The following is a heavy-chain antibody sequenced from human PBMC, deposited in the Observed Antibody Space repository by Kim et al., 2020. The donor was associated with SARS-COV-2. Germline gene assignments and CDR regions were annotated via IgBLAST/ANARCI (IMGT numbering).Heavy chain of an antibody. CDR1: GYSISSGYY. CDR2: IYHSGST. V-gene: IGHV4-38-2*02. D-gene: IGHD3-10*01. Sequence: SETLSLTCTVSGYSISSGYYWGWIRQPPGKGLEWIGSIYHSGSTYYNPSLKSRVTISVDTSKNQFSLKLSSVTAADTAVYYCARDKIVEGFGELYYYYY. J-gene: IGHJ6*01. CDR3: ARDKIVEGFGELYYYYY.